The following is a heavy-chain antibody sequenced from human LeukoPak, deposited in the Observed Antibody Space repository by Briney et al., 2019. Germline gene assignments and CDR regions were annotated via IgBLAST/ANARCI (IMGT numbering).Heavy chain of an antibody. CDR2: IYYSGST. CDR3: ARDNGPTDAFDI. V-gene: IGHV4-59*01. CDR1: GCSISSYY. D-gene: IGHD3-16*02. Sequence: SETLSLTCTVSGCSISSYYWSWIRQPPGKGLEWIGYIYYSGSTNYNPSLKSRVTISVDTSKNQFSLTLSSVTAADTAVYYCARDNGPTDAFDIWGQGTMVTVSS. J-gene: IGHJ3*02.